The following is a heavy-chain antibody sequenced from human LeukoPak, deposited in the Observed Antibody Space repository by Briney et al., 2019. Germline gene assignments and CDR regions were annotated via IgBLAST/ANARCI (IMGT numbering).Heavy chain of an antibody. CDR3: ARDASTLMPNYFDY. V-gene: IGHV4-61*02. CDR1: GGSVSSGAFY. CDR2: IYTSGST. D-gene: IGHD5-24*01. Sequence: SETLSLTCTVSGGSVSSGAFYWSWIRQPAGKGLEWIGRIYTSGSTNYNPSLRGRITISIDTSKNQFSLQLSSVTAADTAVYYCARDASTLMPNYFDYWGQGTLVTDSS. J-gene: IGHJ4*02.